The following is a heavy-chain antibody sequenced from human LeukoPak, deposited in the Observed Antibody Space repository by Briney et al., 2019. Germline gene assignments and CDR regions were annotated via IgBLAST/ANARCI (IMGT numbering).Heavy chain of an antibody. Sequence: ASVKVSCKASGYTFTGYYMHWVRQAPGQGLEWMGWINPNSGGTNYAQKFQGRVTMTRDTSISTAYMELSRLRSDDTAVYYCAREDSGYSSSFDYWGQGTLVTVSS. CDR1: GYTFTGYY. J-gene: IGHJ4*02. CDR3: AREDSGYSSSFDY. D-gene: IGHD6-13*01. V-gene: IGHV1-2*02. CDR2: INPNSGGT.